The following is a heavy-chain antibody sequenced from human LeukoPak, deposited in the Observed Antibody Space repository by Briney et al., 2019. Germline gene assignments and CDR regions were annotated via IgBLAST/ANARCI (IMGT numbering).Heavy chain of an antibody. CDR1: GGSISSYY. J-gene: IGHJ3*02. Sequence: SSETLSLTCTVSGGSISSYYWSWIRQPPGKGLEWIGYIYYSGSTNYNPSLKSRVTISVDTSKNQFSLKLSSVTAADTAVYFCARGPYSYDSSGAFDIWGQGTMVTVSS. CDR3: ARGPYSYDSSGAFDI. CDR2: IYYSGST. D-gene: IGHD3-22*01. V-gene: IGHV4-59*01.